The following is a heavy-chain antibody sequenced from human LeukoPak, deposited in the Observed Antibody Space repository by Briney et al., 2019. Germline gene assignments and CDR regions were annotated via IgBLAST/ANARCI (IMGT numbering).Heavy chain of an antibody. V-gene: IGHV1-8*03. J-gene: IGHJ6*03. CDR3: ARGRRERYCSSTSCYTEGVYYYYYYMDV. Sequence: ASVKVSCKASGYTFTSYDINWVRQATGQGLEWMGWMNPNSGNTGYAQKFQGRVTITRNTSISTAYMELSSLRSEDTAVYYCARGRRERYCSSTSCYTEGVYYYYYYMDVWGKGTTVTVSS. D-gene: IGHD2-2*02. CDR2: MNPNSGNT. CDR1: GYTFTSYD.